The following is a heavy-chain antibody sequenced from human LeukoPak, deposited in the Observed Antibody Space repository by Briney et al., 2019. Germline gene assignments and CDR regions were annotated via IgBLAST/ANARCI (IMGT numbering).Heavy chain of an antibody. CDR2: ISYDGSNK. CDR3: ARGMTPGIAAANPFDY. CDR1: GFTFSSYA. V-gene: IGHV3-30-3*01. D-gene: IGHD6-13*01. Sequence: WGSLRLSCAASGFTFSSYAMHWVRQAPGKGLEWVAVISYDGSNKYYADSVKGRFTISRDNSKNTLYLQMNSLRAEDTAVYYCARGMTPGIAAANPFDYWGQGTLVTVSS. J-gene: IGHJ4*02.